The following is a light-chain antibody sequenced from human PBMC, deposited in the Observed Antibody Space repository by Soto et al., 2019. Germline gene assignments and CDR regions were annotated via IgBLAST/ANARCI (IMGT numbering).Light chain of an antibody. V-gene: IGKV1-5*03. CDR3: QQYDVYSPWM. Sequence: DIQITQSPSTLSESVRDRVTITCRASQTISSWLAWYQQKPGKAPKLLIYKASTLKSGVPSRFSGSGSGTEFTLTISSLQPDDSATYYCQQYDVYSPWMFGQGTKVDIK. CDR1: QTISSW. CDR2: KAS. J-gene: IGKJ1*01.